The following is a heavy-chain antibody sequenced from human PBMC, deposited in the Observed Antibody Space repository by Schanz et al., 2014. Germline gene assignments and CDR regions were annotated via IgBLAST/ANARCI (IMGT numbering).Heavy chain of an antibody. CDR3: ARDFHGYGPHLDY. Sequence: VQLVESGGGLVQPGRSLRLSCVASGFTFSSYDVFWVRQAPGKGLEWVAILWHDESKKYYADSVKGRFTVSRDNSKNTLYLQLNSLRAEDTAVYDCARDFHGYGPHLDYWGQGSLVTVSS. D-gene: IGHD5-12*01. CDR2: LWHDESKK. J-gene: IGHJ4*02. V-gene: IGHV3-33*01. CDR1: GFTFSSYD.